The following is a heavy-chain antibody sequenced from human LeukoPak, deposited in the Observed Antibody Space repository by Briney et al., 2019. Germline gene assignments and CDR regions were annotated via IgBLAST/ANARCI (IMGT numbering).Heavy chain of an antibody. J-gene: IGHJ4*02. Sequence: PGGSLRLSCAASGFTFSSYWMSWVRQAPGKGLEWVAVISYDGSNKYYADSVKGRFTISRDNSKNTLYLQMNSLRAEDTAVYYCAREDLGHYGDYVGSGDYWGQGTLVTVSS. CDR2: ISYDGSNK. V-gene: IGHV3-30*03. CDR3: AREDLGHYGDYVGSGDY. CDR1: GFTFSSYW. D-gene: IGHD4-17*01.